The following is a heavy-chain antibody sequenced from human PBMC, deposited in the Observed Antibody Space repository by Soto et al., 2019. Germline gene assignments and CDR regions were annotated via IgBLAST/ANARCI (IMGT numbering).Heavy chain of an antibody. CDR1: GGSISSGGYY. J-gene: IGHJ4*02. D-gene: IGHD3-22*01. V-gene: IGHV4-31*03. CDR3: ARTGDSSGYFDY. Sequence: QVQLQESGPGLVKPSQTLSLTCTVSGGSISSGGYYWSWIRQHPGKGLEWIGYIYYSGSTYYNPSLKRRVTISVDTSKNQFSLKLSSVTAADTAVYYCARTGDSSGYFDYWGQGTLVTVSS. CDR2: IYYSGST.